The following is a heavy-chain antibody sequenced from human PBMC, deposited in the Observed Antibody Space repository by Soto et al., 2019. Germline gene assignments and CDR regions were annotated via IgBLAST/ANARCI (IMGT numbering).Heavy chain of an antibody. D-gene: IGHD3-3*01. CDR1: GYDFNTNW. Sequence: GESLKISCRGSGYDFNTNWFGWVRQLPGRGLEWVGIMYPGDSDTRYNPSLQGPVTLSVNVTGSTAFLQWRSLETSDTGMYFCSRPPRDCNKTSCYYADHWGQGTQVTVSS. J-gene: IGHJ4*02. CDR2: MYPGDSDT. V-gene: IGHV5-51*01. CDR3: SRPPRDCNKTSCYYADH.